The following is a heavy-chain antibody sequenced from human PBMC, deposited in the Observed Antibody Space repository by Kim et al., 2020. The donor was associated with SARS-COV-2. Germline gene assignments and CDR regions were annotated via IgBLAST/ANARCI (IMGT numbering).Heavy chain of an antibody. Sequence: LKSRVTISVDTSKNQFSLKLSSVTAADTAVYYCARLRGNYYDSSGYFDYWGQGTLVTVSS. CDR3: ARLRGNYYDSSGYFDY. D-gene: IGHD3-22*01. J-gene: IGHJ4*02. V-gene: IGHV4-39*01.